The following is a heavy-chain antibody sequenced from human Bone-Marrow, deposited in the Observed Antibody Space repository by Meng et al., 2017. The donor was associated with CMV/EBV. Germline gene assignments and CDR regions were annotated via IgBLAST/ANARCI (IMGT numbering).Heavy chain of an antibody. V-gene: IGHV3-30*04. CDR3: ASGRGYCSSTSCWPDYYYGMDV. J-gene: IGHJ6*02. D-gene: IGHD2-2*01. Sequence: GGSLRLSCAASGFTFSSYAMHWVRQAPGKGLEWVAVISYDGSNKYYADSVKGRFTISRDNSKNTLYLQMNSLRAEDTAVYYCASGRGYCSSTSCWPDYYYGMDVWGQGTTVTVSS. CDR2: ISYDGSNK. CDR1: GFTFSSYA.